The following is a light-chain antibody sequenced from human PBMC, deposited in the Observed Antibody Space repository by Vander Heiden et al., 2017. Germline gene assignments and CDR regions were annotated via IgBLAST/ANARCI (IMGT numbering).Light chain of an antibody. CDR2: RNN. Sequence: QSVLPQPPSASGTPGHRVTISCSGSSSNIGSNYVYWYQQLPGTAPKLLIYRNNQRPSGVPDRFSGSKSGTSASLAISGLRSEDEADYYCAAWDDSLSGWVFGGGTKLTVL. CDR3: AAWDDSLSGWV. CDR1: SSNIGSNY. V-gene: IGLV1-47*01. J-gene: IGLJ3*02.